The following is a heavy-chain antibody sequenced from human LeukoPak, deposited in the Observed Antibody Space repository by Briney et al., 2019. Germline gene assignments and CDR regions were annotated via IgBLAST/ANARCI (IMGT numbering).Heavy chain of an antibody. CDR3: ARGGWQRDGDKDAFDI. V-gene: IGHV1-2*04. J-gene: IGHJ3*02. Sequence: GASMKVSCKASGYTFTGYYMHWVRQAPGQGLEWMGWINPNSGGTNYAQKFQGWVTMTRDTSISTAYMELSRLRSDDTAVYYCARGGWQRDGDKDAFDIWGQGTMVTVSS. CDR2: INPNSGGT. D-gene: IGHD4-17*01. CDR1: GYTFTGYY.